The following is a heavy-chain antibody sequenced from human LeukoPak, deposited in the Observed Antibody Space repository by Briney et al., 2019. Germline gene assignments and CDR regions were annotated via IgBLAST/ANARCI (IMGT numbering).Heavy chain of an antibody. CDR1: GGSISSYY. CDR3: ARGGWYPESFQH. J-gene: IGHJ1*01. CDR2: IYYSGST. D-gene: IGHD6-19*01. V-gene: IGHV4-59*01. Sequence: SETPSLTCTVSGGSISSYYWNWIRQPPGKGLEWIGYIYYSGSTNCNPSLKSRVTISVDTSKNQFSLKLSSVTAADTAVYYCARGGWYPESFQHWGQGALVTVSS.